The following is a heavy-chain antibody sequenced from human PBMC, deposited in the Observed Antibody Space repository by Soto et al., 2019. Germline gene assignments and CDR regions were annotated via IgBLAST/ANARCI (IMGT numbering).Heavy chain of an antibody. CDR3: AKLLHNSHYNVMDV. Sequence: EVQLLESGGDLVQPGGSLRLSCAVSGFTFSSYGVRWVRQAPGQGLEWVSSISHSGNTYYSDSVKGRFTISRDNSKNTLYLQMDSLRAEDTATYYCAKLLHNSHYNVMDVWGRGTTVTVSS. V-gene: IGHV3-23*01. J-gene: IGHJ6*02. CDR1: GFTFSSYG. CDR2: ISHSGNT. D-gene: IGHD1-1*01.